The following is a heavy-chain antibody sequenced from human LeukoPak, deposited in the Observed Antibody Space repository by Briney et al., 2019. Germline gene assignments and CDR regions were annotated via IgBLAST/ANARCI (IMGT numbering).Heavy chain of an antibody. CDR2: NNTDGSST. D-gene: IGHD1-26*01. CDR1: GFTFSSYW. Sequence: GVSLRLSCAASGFTFSSYWMHWVRQAPGKGLVWVSRNNTDGSSTTYEDSVKGRFTISRDNSKNTLYLQMNSLRVEDTAVYYCAKDGQYRGSFTWFDPWGQGTLVT. V-gene: IGHV3-74*01. CDR3: AKDGQYRGSFTWFDP. J-gene: IGHJ5*02.